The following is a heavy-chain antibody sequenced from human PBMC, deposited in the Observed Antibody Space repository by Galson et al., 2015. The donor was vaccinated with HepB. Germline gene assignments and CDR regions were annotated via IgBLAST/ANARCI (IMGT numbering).Heavy chain of an antibody. CDR3: VFLRGNDLKPLDY. V-gene: IGHV3-48*04. Sequence: SLRLSCAASTFIFSTYSMNWVRQAPGKGLEWISYISSSGTTIYYADSVKGRFTISRDNAKNSLYLQMNNLRADDTAVYYCVFLRGNDLKPLDYWGQGTLVTVSS. CDR1: TFIFSTYS. J-gene: IGHJ4*02. D-gene: IGHD4-23*01. CDR2: ISSSGTTI.